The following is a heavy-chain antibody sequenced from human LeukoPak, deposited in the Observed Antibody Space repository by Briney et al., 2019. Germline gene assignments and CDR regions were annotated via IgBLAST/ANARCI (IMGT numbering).Heavy chain of an antibody. V-gene: IGHV1-8*01. CDR1: GYTFTSHD. Sequence: GASVQVSCKASGYTFTSHDINWVRQATGQGLEWMGWMNPNSANTGYAQKFQGRVTMTRDTSINTAYMELHSLRSEDTAVYYCARGYSPSIRTTGNDYWGQGTLVTVSS. J-gene: IGHJ4*02. CDR2: MNPNSANT. CDR3: ARGYSPSIRTTGNDY. D-gene: IGHD1-1*01.